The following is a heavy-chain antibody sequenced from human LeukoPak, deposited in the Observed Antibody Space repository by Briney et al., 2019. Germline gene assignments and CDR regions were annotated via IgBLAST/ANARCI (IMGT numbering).Heavy chain of an antibody. D-gene: IGHD3-10*01. CDR1: GFTLSTCG. CDR2: ISYDGSNK. Sequence: GGSLRLSCAASGFTLSTCGMHWVRQAPGKGLEWVALISYDGSNKYYTDSVKGRFTISRDNSKNTLYLQMNSLRADDTAVYYCAKDPRGGFGELSWGIDYWGQGTLVTVSS. CDR3: AKDPRGGFGELSWGIDY. V-gene: IGHV3-30*18. J-gene: IGHJ4*02.